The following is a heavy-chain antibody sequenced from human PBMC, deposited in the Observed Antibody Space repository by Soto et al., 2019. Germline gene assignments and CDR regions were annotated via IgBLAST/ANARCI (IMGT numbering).Heavy chain of an antibody. CDR3: ARGVYSSGYYLYFDE. CDR1: GGSISTFY. V-gene: IGHV4-59*01. J-gene: IGHJ4*02. CDR2: IYYSGST. Sequence: PSETLSLTCNVSGGSISTFYWSWIRQSPGKGLEWIGYIYYSGSTKYNPSLKSRVIISVDTSKNQFSLKLYSVTAADTAVYYCARGVYSSGYYLYFDEWGRGTPVTVSS. D-gene: IGHD3-22*01.